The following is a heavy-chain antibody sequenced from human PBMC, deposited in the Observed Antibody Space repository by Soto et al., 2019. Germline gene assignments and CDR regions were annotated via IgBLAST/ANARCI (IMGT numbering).Heavy chain of an antibody. CDR2: IWYDGSNK. CDR3: ARDRRLLVRFLEWLAFDP. CDR1: GFTFSSYG. J-gene: IGHJ5*02. V-gene: IGHV3-33*01. Sequence: GGSLRLSCAASGFTFSSYGMHWVRQAPGKGLEWVAVIWYDGSNKYYADSVKGRFTISRDNSKNTLYLQMNSLRAEDTAVYYCARDRRLLVRFLEWLAFDPWGQGTLVTVSS. D-gene: IGHD3-3*01.